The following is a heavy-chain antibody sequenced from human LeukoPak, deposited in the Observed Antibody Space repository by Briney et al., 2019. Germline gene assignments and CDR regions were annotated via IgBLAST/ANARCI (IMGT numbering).Heavy chain of an antibody. CDR1: GGSFSGYY. J-gene: IGHJ4*02. V-gene: IGHV4-34*01. D-gene: IGHD6-13*01. CDR2: INHSGST. Sequence: PSETLSLTCAVYGGSFSGYYWSWIRQPPGKGLEWIGEINHSGSTNYNPSLKSRVTISVDTSKNQFSLKLSSVTAADTAVYYCASGIHSSSWYNFDYWGQGTLVTVSS. CDR3: ASGIHSSSWYNFDY.